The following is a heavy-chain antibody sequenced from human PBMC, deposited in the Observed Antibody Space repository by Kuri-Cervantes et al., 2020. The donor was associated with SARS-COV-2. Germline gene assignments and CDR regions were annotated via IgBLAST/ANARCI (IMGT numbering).Heavy chain of an antibody. CDR1: GFTFSSYS. CDR2: ISGSGGST. J-gene: IGHJ3*02. CDR3: ARDGVGGYCSGGSCYEDDAFDI. Sequence: GESLKISCAASGFTFSSYSMSWVRQAPGKGLEWVLAISGSGGSTYYADSVKGRFTISRDNAKNSLYLQMNSLRAEDTAVYYCARDGVGGYCSGGSCYEDDAFDIWGQGTMVTVSS. D-gene: IGHD2-15*01. V-gene: IGHV3-23*01.